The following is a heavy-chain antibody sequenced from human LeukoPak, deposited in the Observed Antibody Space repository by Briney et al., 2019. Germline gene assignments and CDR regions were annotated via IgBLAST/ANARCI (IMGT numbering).Heavy chain of an antibody. CDR3: AREPYSAGMDV. CDR1: GSTFNNFA. V-gene: IGHV3-48*03. CDR2: ISSSGSAI. J-gene: IGHJ6*02. Sequence: PGGSLRLSCAASGSTFNNFAMNWVRQAPGKGLEWVSSISSSGSAIYYADSVKGRFTISRDNARNSLYLQMNSLRAEDTAVYYCAREPYSAGMDVWGQGTTVTVSS. D-gene: IGHD2-21*01.